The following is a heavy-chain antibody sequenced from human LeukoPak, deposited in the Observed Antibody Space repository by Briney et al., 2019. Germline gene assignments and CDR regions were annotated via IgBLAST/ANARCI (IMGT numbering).Heavy chain of an antibody. V-gene: IGHV3-30*02. CDR2: IRYDGSNK. CDR3: AKAPRGYSSSSVYYYYYYMDV. Sequence: PGGSLRLSCAASGFTFSSYWMTWVRQAPGKGLEWVAFIRYDGSNKYYADSVKGRFTISRDNSKNTLYLQMNSLRAEDTAVYYCAKAPRGYSSSSVYYYYYYMDVWGKGTTVTVSS. J-gene: IGHJ6*03. D-gene: IGHD6-6*01. CDR1: GFTFSSYW.